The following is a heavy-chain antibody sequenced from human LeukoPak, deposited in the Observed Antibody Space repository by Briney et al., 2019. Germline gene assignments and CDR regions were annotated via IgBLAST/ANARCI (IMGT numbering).Heavy chain of an antibody. CDR1: GGSFSGYY. J-gene: IGHJ6*03. CDR3: ARGVQDIVLWVPRPKSYYMDV. Sequence: SKTLSLTCAVYGGSFSGYYWSWIRQPPGKGLEWIGEINHSGSTNYNPSLKSRVTISVDTSKNQFSLKLSSVTAADTAVYYCARGVQDIVLWVPRPKSYYMDVWGKGTTVTVSS. CDR2: INHSGST. V-gene: IGHV4-34*01. D-gene: IGHD2-8*02.